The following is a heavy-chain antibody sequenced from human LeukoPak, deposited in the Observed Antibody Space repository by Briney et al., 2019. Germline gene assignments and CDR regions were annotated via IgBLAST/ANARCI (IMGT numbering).Heavy chain of an antibody. CDR2: IGTAGDT. CDR3: ARGGTPELLDAFDI. CDR1: GFTFSSYD. Sequence: PGGSLRLSCAASGFTFSSYDMHWVRQATGKGLEWVSAIGTAGDTYYPGSVKGRFTISRENAKNSLYLQMNSLRAGDTAVYYCARGGTPELLDAFDIWGQGTMVTVSS. D-gene: IGHD1-26*01. V-gene: IGHV3-13*01. J-gene: IGHJ3*02.